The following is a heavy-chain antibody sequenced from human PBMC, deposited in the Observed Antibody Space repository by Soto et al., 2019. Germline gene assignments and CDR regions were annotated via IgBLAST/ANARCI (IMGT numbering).Heavy chain of an antibody. CDR3: AQHDWFDP. J-gene: IGHJ5*02. CDR1: GFTVSSHY. V-gene: IGHV3-66*01. CDR2: IYTGGST. Sequence: ESGGGLVQPGESLTLSCAVSGFTVSSHYMSWVRQAPGKGLEWVSVIYTGGSTYYADSVKGRFTISRDTSKNTLYLQMSSLRADDTAVYYCAQHDWFDPWGQGTLVTVSS.